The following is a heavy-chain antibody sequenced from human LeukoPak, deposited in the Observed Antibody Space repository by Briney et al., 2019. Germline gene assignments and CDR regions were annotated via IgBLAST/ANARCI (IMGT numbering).Heavy chain of an antibody. V-gene: IGHV1-18*01. J-gene: IGHJ4*02. CDR3: ARGGTGAAAGRGFDY. CDR1: GYTFSSYG. CDR2: ITAYNGNT. D-gene: IGHD6-13*01. Sequence: EASVKVSCKASGYTFSSYGISWVRQAPGQGLEWMGWITAYNGNTNYAQNLQGRVTMTTDTSMSTAYMELRSLRSDDTAVYYCARGGTGAAAGRGFDYWGQGTLVTVSS.